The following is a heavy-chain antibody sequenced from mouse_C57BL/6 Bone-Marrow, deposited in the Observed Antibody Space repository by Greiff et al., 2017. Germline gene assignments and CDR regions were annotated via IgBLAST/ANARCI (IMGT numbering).Heavy chain of an antibody. Sequence: QVQLQQPGAELVMPGASVKLSCKASGYTFTSYWMHWVKQRPGQGLEWIGEIDPSDSYTNYNQKFKGKSTLTVDKSSSTAYMQLSSLTSEDSAVYYCARGCKGYYAMDYWGQGTSVTVSS. V-gene: IGHV1-69*01. J-gene: IGHJ4*01. CDR1: GYTFTSYW. CDR3: ARGCKGYYAMDY. CDR2: IDPSDSYT.